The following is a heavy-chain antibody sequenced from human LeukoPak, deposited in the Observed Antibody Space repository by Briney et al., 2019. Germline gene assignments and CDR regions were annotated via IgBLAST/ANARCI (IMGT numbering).Heavy chain of an antibody. V-gene: IGHV4-39*07. CDR2: IYYSGST. J-gene: IGHJ4*02. CDR1: GGSISSSSYY. Sequence: SETLSLTCTVSGGSISSSSYYWGWICQPPGKGLEWIGSIYYSGSTYYNPSLKSRVTISVDTSKNQFSLKLSSVTAADTAVYYCARDWGDVADPTSIYWGQGTLVTVSS. CDR3: ARDWGDVADPTSIY. D-gene: IGHD2-15*01.